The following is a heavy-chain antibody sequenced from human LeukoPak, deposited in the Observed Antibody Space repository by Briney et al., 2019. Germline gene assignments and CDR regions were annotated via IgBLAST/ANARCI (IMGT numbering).Heavy chain of an antibody. D-gene: IGHD6-13*01. CDR2: INHSGST. CDR3: ARGRRAAAGTFHYYYYMDV. J-gene: IGHJ6*03. V-gene: IGHV4-34*01. Sequence: SETLSLTCAVYGGSFSGYYWSWIRQPPGKGLEWIGEINHSGSTNYNPSLKSRVTISVDTSKNQFSLKLSSVTAADTAVYYCARGRRAAAGTFHYYYYMDVWGKGTTVTVSS. CDR1: GGSFSGYY.